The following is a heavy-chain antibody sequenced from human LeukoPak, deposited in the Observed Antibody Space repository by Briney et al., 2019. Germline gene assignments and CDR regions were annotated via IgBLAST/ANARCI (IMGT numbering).Heavy chain of an antibody. D-gene: IGHD5-24*01. CDR3: ARMGDDGYNFQFDY. CDR1: GFTVSSNY. Sequence: GGSLRLSCAASGFTVSSNYMSWVRQAPEKGLEWVSIIYSGGNTYYADSVKGRFTISRDNSKNTLYLRMNSLRAEDTAVYYCARMGDDGYNFQFDYWGQGTLVTVSS. J-gene: IGHJ4*02. CDR2: IYSGGNT. V-gene: IGHV3-53*01.